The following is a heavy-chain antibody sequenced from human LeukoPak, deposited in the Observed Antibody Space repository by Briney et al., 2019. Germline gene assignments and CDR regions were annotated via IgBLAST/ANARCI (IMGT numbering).Heavy chain of an antibody. V-gene: IGHV4-59*08. CDR3: ARIDRAVAGTIDY. CDR2: IYYSGST. Sequence: SETLSLTCTVSGGSISSYFWSWIRQPPEKGLEWIGYIYYSGSTNYNPSLKSRVTTSVDTSKNQFSLKLSSVTAADTAVYYCARIDRAVAGTIDYWGQGTLVTVSS. J-gene: IGHJ4*02. D-gene: IGHD6-19*01. CDR1: GGSISSYF.